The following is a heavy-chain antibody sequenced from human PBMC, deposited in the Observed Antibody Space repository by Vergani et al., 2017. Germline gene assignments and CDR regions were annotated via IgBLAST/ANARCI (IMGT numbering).Heavy chain of an antibody. CDR1: GFTFSSYS. Sequence: EVQLVESGGGLVKPGGSLRLSCAASGFTFSSYSMNWVRQAPGKGLEWVSSISSSSSYIYYADSVTGRFTISRDNAKNSLYLQMNSLRAEDTAVYYCARDFSATPSGDYWGQGTLVTVSS. D-gene: IGHD1-26*01. J-gene: IGHJ4*02. V-gene: IGHV3-21*01. CDR2: ISSSSSYI. CDR3: ARDFSATPSGDY.